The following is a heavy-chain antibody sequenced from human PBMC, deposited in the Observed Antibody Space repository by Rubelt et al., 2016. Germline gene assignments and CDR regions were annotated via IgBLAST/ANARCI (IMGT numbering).Heavy chain of an antibody. CDR3: ARDSRSYYDSSGYYNY. CDR2: INHSGST. J-gene: IGHJ4*02. Sequence: GPGLVKPSGTLSLTCAVYGGSFSGYYWSWIRQPPGKGLEWIGEINHSGSTNYNPSLKSRVTISVDTSKNQFSLKLSSVTAADTAVYYCARDSRSYYDSSGYYNYWGQGTLVTVSS. D-gene: IGHD3-22*01. V-gene: IGHV4-34*01. CDR1: GGSFSGYY.